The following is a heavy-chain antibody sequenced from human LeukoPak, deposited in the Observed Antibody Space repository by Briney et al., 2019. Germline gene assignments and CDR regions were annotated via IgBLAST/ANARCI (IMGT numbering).Heavy chain of an antibody. V-gene: IGHV3-48*03. CDR1: GFTFSSYE. CDR2: ISSSGSTI. Sequence: GGSLRLSCAASGFTFSSYEMNWVRQAPGKGLEWVSYISSSGSTIYYVDSVKGRFIISRDNAKNSLYLQMNSPRAEDTAVYYCARENGGYDKGDCYDHWGQGTLVTVSS. J-gene: IGHJ4*02. D-gene: IGHD5-12*01. CDR3: ARENGGYDKGDCYDH.